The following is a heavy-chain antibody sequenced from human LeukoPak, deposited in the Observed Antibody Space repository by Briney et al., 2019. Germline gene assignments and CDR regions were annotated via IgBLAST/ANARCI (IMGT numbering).Heavy chain of an antibody. D-gene: IGHD1-26*01. V-gene: IGHV3-30-3*01. J-gene: IGHJ4*02. CDR2: ISYDGSNK. CDR3: ARSWELLHHYFDY. Sequence: PGGSLRLSCAASGFTFSSYAMHWVRQAPGKGLEWVAVISYDGSNKYYAGSVKGRFTISRDNSKNTLYLQMNSLRAEDTAVYYCARSWELLHHYFDYWGQGTLVTVSS. CDR1: GFTFSSYA.